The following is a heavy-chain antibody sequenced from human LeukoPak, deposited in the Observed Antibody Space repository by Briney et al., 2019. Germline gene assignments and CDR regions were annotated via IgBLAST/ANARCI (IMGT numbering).Heavy chain of an antibody. CDR2: ISSSGSTI. Sequence: GGSLRLSCAASGFTFSDYYMSWLRQAPGKGLEWVSYISSSGSTIYYADSVKGRFTISRDNAKNSLYLQMNSLRAEETAVYYCARAPGYCSSTSCYYYYYYGMDVWGQGTTVTVSS. CDR1: GFTFSDYY. CDR3: ARAPGYCSSTSCYYYYYYGMDV. D-gene: IGHD2-2*01. J-gene: IGHJ6*02. V-gene: IGHV3-11*01.